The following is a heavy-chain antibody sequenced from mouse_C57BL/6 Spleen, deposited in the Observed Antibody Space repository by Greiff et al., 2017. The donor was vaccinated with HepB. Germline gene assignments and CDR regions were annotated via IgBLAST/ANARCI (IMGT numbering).Heavy chain of an antibody. CDR2: IWSGGST. D-gene: IGHD2-1*01. Sequence: VQLQQSGPGLVQPSQSLSITCTVSGFSLTSYGVHWVRQSPGKGLEWLGVIWSGGSTDYNAAFISRLSISKDNSKSQVFFKMNSLQADDTAIYYCARILYYGNLYYAMDYWGQGTSVTVSS. J-gene: IGHJ4*01. CDR1: GFSLTSYG. CDR3: ARILYYGNLYYAMDY. V-gene: IGHV2-2*01.